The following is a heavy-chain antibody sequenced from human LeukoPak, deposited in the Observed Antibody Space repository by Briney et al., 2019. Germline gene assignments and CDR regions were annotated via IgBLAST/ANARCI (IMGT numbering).Heavy chain of an antibody. J-gene: IGHJ5*02. CDR1: GASISSYY. CDR2: IYIRGST. D-gene: IGHD1-26*01. Sequence: SETLSLICSVSGASISSYYWNWIRQPPGKGLEWIGNIYIRGSTNYNPSLESRVTISLDTSEDQFSLKLTSVTAADTAFYYCAKDWELGSWGQGTLVTVPS. V-gene: IGHV4-59*01. CDR3: AKDWELGS.